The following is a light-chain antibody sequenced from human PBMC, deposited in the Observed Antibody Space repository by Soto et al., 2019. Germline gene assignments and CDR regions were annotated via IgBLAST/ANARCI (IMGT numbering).Light chain of an antibody. J-gene: IGKJ1*01. CDR1: PGVNANY. CDR3: QQYGSCPRT. V-gene: IGKV3-20*01. CDR2: GAT. Sequence: SVGMQAPGTLSVSPGESATLSCMAIPGVNANYLAWYQQKAGKAPRLLIYGATNRATGIPDRFSGSGSGTDFTLTISRLEPEDFAVYYCQQYGSCPRTFGQGTKVDIK.